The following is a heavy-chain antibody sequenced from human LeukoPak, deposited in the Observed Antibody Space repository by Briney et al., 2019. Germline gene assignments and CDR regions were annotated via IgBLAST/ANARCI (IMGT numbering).Heavy chain of an antibody. J-gene: IGHJ3*02. CDR2: ISWNSGSI. D-gene: IGHD3-3*01. V-gene: IGHV3-9*01. CDR1: GFTFSSYG. Sequence: GGSLRLSCAASGFTFSSYGMHWVRQAPGKGLEWVSGISWNSGSIGYADSVKGRFTISRDNAKNSLYLQMNSLRVEDTAVYYCARDLRNHDFWSSGAFDIWGQGTMVTVYS. CDR3: ARDLRNHDFWSSGAFDI.